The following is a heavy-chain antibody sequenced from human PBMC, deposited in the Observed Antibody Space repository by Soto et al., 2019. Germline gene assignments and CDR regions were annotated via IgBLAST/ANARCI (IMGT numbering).Heavy chain of an antibody. CDR3: ARDLYYYDSSGYLYYYGMDV. J-gene: IGHJ6*02. D-gene: IGHD3-22*01. CDR2: IWYDGSNK. Sequence: GWSLRLSCAASGFTFSSYGMHWVRQAPGKGLEWVAVIWYDGSNKYYADSVKGRFTISRDNSKNTLYLQMNSLRAEDTAVYYCARDLYYYDSSGYLYYYGMDVWGQGTTVTVSS. V-gene: IGHV3-33*01. CDR1: GFTFSSYG.